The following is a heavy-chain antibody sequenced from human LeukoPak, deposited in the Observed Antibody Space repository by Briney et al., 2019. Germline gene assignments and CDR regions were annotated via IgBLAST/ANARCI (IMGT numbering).Heavy chain of an antibody. D-gene: IGHD5-24*01. CDR1: GFTFSNYW. Sequence: GGSLRLTCAASGFTFSNYWMIWVRQAPGKGLEWVANIQQDGGQKRYADSVRGRFTVSRDNAQTSLYLHMNSLRAEDTAVYYCARASNPWLQLSWGQGTLVTVSS. CDR3: ARASNPWLQLS. V-gene: IGHV3-7*05. J-gene: IGHJ4*02. CDR2: IQQDGGQK.